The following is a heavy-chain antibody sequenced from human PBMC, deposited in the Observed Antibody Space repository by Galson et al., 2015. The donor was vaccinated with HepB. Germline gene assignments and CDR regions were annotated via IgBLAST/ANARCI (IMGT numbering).Heavy chain of an antibody. CDR3: AKGLFDGEMATMFDP. V-gene: IGHV3-43*01. D-gene: IGHD5-24*01. CDR1: GFTFDDYT. Sequence: SLRLSCAASGFTFDDYTMHWVRQAPGKGLEWVSLISWDGGSTYYADSVKGRFTISRDNSKNSLYLQMNSLRTEDTALYYCAKGLFDGEMATMFDPWGQGTLVTVSS. CDR2: ISWDGGST. J-gene: IGHJ5*02.